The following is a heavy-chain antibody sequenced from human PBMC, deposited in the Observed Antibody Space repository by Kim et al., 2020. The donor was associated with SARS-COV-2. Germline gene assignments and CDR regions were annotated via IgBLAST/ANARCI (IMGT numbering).Heavy chain of an antibody. CDR3: ARYNWGRRGMDV. V-gene: IGHV3-48*02. J-gene: IGHJ6*02. D-gene: IGHD1-1*01. Sequence: YYADSVKGRFTISRDNAKNSLYLQMNSLRDEDTAVYYCARYNWGRRGMDVWGQGTTVTVSS.